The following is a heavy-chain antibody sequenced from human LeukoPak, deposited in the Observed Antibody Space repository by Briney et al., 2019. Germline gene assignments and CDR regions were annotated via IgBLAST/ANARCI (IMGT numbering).Heavy chain of an antibody. CDR1: GFTFSSYW. CDR2: INSDGSST. J-gene: IGHJ6*02. CDR3: ASLGYSKGYYYGMDV. D-gene: IGHD4-11*01. V-gene: IGHV3-74*01. Sequence: GGSLRLSCAASGFTFSSYWMHWDRQAPGKGLVWVSRINSDGSSTSYADSVKGRFTISRDNAKNTPYLQMNSLRAEDTALYYCASLGYSKGYYYGMDVWGQGTTVTVSS.